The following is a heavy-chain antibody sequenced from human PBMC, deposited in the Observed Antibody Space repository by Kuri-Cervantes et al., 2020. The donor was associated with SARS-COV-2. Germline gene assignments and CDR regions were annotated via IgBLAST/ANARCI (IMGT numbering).Heavy chain of an antibody. CDR2: IYYSGST. Sequence: SETLSLTCTVSGGSISSSSYYWGWIRQPPGKGLEWIGSIYYSGSTYYNPSLKSRVTISVDTSKNQFSLKLSSVTAADTAVYYCARRGAVAGTVPFFDYWGQGTLATVSS. D-gene: IGHD6-19*01. CDR3: ARRGAVAGTVPFFDY. V-gene: IGHV4-39*01. J-gene: IGHJ4*02. CDR1: GGSISSSSYY.